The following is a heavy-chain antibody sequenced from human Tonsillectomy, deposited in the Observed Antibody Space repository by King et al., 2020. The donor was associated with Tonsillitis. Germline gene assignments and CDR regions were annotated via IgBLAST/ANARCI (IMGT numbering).Heavy chain of an antibody. D-gene: IGHD3-22*01. J-gene: IGHJ4*02. CDR3: ARAPGYYDTSGYYYAFNN. CDR1: GGSFSGYY. CDR2: INHSGST. Sequence: VQLQQWGAGLLKPSETLSLTCAVYGGSFSGYYWSWIRQPPGKGLEWIGEINHSGSTNYNPSLKSRVTISVDTSKNQFSLKLSSVTAADTAVYYCARAPGYYDTSGYYYAFNNWGQGTLVTVSS. V-gene: IGHV4-34*01.